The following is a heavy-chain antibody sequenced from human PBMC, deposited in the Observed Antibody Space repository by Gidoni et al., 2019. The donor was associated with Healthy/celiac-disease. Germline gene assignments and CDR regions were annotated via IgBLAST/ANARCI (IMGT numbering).Heavy chain of an antibody. Sequence: QVQLQESGPGLVKPSQTLSLTCTVSGGSISSGCYYWSWLRQHPGKGLEWIGYIYYSGSTYYNPSLKSRVTISVDTSKNQFSLKLSSVTAADTAVYYCARDPEYGGNSAGWYFDLWGRGTLVTVSS. CDR2: IYYSGST. CDR3: ARDPEYGGNSAGWYFDL. J-gene: IGHJ2*01. D-gene: IGHD2-21*02. CDR1: GGSISSGCYY. V-gene: IGHV4-31*03.